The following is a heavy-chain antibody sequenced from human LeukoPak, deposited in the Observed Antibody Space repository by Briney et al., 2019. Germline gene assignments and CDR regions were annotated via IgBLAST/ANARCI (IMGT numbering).Heavy chain of an antibody. J-gene: IGHJ4*02. CDR2: IYPGDSDT. CDR1: GYSFINYW. Sequence: GESLKISCKGSGYSFINYWIGWVRQMPGKGLEWMGTIYPGDSDTRYSPSFQGQVTISVDKSIKTAFLQWSSLKASDTAMYYCARRCRNYSGPGFDYWGQGTLVTVSS. CDR3: ARRCRNYSGPGFDY. D-gene: IGHD6-19*01. V-gene: IGHV5-51*01.